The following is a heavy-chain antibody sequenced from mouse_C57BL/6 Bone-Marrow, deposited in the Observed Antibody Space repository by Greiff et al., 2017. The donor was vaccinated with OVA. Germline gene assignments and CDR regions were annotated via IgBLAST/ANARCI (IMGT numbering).Heavy chain of an antibody. J-gene: IGHJ2*01. CDR3: YSSGYGDY. CDR2: IYPRDGST. D-gene: IGHD3-2*02. CDR1: GYTFTAHT. Sequence: VQLQQSDAELVKPGASVKISCKVSGYTFTAHTIPWMKQRPEQGLAWIGSIYPRDGSTKYNEKFKGQATLTADKSSSTAYMQLTSLTSEDSAVYFCYSSGYGDYWGQGTTLTVSS. V-gene: IGHV1-78*01.